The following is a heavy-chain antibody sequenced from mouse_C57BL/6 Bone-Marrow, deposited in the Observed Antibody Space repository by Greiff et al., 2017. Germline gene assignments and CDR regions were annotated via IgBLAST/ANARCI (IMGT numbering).Heavy chain of an antibody. CDR1: GYAFTNYL. V-gene: IGHV1-54*01. J-gene: IGHJ4*01. D-gene: IGHD1-1*01. CDR3: ARDYYSSSYAMDY. Sequence: VQLQQSGAELVRPGTSVKVSCKASGYAFTNYLIEWVKQRPGQGLEWIGVINPGSGGTNYNEKFKGKATLTADKSSSTAYMHLSSLTSEDSAVYFCARDYYSSSYAMDYWGQGTSVTVSS. CDR2: INPGSGGT.